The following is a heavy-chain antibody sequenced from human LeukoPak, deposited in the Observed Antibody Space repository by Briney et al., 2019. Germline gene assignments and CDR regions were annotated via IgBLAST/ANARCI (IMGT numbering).Heavy chain of an antibody. CDR1: GGSISSSSYY. D-gene: IGHD3-22*01. Sequence: SETLSLTCTVSGGSISSSSYYWGWIRQPPGKGLEWIGSIYHSGSTYYNPSLKSRVTISVDTSKNQFSLKLSSVTAADTAVYYCARELYYDSSGYYRPPHAFDIWGQGTMVTVSS. J-gene: IGHJ3*02. CDR3: ARELYYDSSGYYRPPHAFDI. V-gene: IGHV4-39*07. CDR2: IYHSGST.